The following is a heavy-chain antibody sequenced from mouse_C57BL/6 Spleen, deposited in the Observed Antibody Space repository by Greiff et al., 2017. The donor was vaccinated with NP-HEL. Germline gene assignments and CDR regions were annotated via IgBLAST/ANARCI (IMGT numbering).Heavy chain of an antibody. Sequence: EVQLQESGAELVRPGASVKLSCTASGFNIKDDYMHWVKQRPEQGLEWIGWIDPENGDTEYASKFQGKATITADTSSNTAYLQLSSLTSEDTAVYYCTTTAGLKDYFDYWGQGTTLTVSS. CDR1: GFNIKDDY. J-gene: IGHJ2*01. CDR3: TTTAGLKDYFDY. V-gene: IGHV14-4*01. D-gene: IGHD1-2*01. CDR2: IDPENGDT.